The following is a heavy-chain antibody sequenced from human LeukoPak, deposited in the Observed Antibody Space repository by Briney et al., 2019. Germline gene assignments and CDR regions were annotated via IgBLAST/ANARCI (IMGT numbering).Heavy chain of an antibody. Sequence: GGSLRLSCAASGFTLSSYWMSWVRQAPGKGLEWVANIKEDGSEKYYVDSVKGRFTISRDNAKNSLYLHMNSLTAEATAMYYCARDWVAGVPFDAFDIWGQGTMVSVSS. D-gene: IGHD3-10*01. J-gene: IGHJ3*02. CDR1: GFTLSSYW. CDR2: IKEDGSEK. V-gene: IGHV3-7*03. CDR3: ARDWVAGVPFDAFDI.